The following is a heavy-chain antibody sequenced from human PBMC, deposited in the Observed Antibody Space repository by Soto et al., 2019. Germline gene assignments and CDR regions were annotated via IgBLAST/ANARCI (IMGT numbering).Heavy chain of an antibody. Sequence: QVQLVQSGAEVKKPGSSVKVSCKASGGTFSSYAISWVRQAPGQGLEWMGGIIPIFGTANYAQKFQGRVTITADESTSIAYMELSSLRSEDTAVYYCARGTGGRIAARLGPPFDYWGQGTLVTVSS. CDR2: IIPIFGTA. J-gene: IGHJ4*02. CDR1: GGTFSSYA. CDR3: ARGTGGRIAARLGPPFDY. D-gene: IGHD6-6*01. V-gene: IGHV1-69*01.